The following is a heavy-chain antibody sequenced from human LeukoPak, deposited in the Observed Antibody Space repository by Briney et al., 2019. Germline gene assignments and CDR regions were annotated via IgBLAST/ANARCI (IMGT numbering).Heavy chain of an antibody. J-gene: IGHJ4*02. CDR3: ARDYGSGSYYFDY. Sequence: PGGSLRLSCTASGFTFSSYAMSWVRQAPGKGLEWVSAFSGSGGSTYYADSVKGRFTISRDNSKNTLYLQMGSLRAEDMAVYYCARDYGSGSYYFDYWGQGTLVTVSS. V-gene: IGHV3-23*01. CDR2: FSGSGGST. D-gene: IGHD3-10*01. CDR1: GFTFSSYA.